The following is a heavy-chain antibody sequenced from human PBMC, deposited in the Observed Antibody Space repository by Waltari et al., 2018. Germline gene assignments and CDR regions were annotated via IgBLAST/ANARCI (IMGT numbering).Heavy chain of an antibody. D-gene: IGHD5-12*01. Sequence: QVQLQQWGAGLLKPSETLSLTCAVYGGSFSGYYWSWIRQPPGQGLEWIGEINHSGSTNYNPSLKSRVTISVDTSKNQFSLKLSSVTAADTAVYYCARGPFLVATITGRGRSKYYVDYWGQGTLVTVSS. CDR2: INHSGST. CDR1: GGSFSGYY. V-gene: IGHV4-34*01. J-gene: IGHJ4*02. CDR3: ARGPFLVATITGRGRSKYYVDY.